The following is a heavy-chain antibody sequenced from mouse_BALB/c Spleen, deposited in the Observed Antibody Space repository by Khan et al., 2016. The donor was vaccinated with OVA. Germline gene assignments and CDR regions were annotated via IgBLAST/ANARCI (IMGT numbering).Heavy chain of an antibody. V-gene: IGHV14-3*02. CDR1: GLNIKDTY. J-gene: IGHJ2*01. Sequence: EVELVESGAELVKSGATVKLSCTASGLNIKDTYMHWLKQWPEQGLEWIGRIDAPNGNTKYDPKFQGKATIKADTSSKTAYLQLSSLTSDDPTVYSCAIMARKWGQGTTLTVSS. CDR3: AIMARK. CDR2: IDAPNGNT.